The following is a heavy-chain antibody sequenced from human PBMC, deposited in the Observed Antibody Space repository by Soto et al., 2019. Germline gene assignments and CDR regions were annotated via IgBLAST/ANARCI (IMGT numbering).Heavy chain of an antibody. Sequence: SSSNWWSWVRQPPGKGLEWIGEIYHSGSTNYNPSLKSRVTISVDKSKNQFSLKLSSVTAADTAVYYCARAASEAVAGTSGMDVWGQGTTVTVSS. V-gene: IGHV4-4*02. J-gene: IGHJ6*02. CDR1: SSSNW. CDR2: IYHSGST. CDR3: ARAASEAVAGTSGMDV. D-gene: IGHD6-19*01.